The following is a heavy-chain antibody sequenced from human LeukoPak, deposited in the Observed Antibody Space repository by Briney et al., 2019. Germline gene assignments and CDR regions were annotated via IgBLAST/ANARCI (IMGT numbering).Heavy chain of an antibody. CDR3: ARLTRGYSHVTGSIDY. J-gene: IGHJ4*02. D-gene: IGHD5-18*01. CDR1: GFTFDTYD. V-gene: IGHV3-21*01. Sequence: GGSLRLSCVASGFTFDTYDMNWVRQAPGKGLEWVSSISSSSRYIDSADSVKGRFTISRDNTKNSLYLQMNSLRAEDTAMYYCARLTRGYSHVTGSIDYWGQGTLVTVSS. CDR2: ISSSSRYI.